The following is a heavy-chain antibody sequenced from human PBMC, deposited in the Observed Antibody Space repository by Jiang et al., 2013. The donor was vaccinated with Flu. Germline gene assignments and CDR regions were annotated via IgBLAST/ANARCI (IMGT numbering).Heavy chain of an antibody. V-gene: IGHV2-5*02. CDR2: IYWDDDK. D-gene: IGHD6-19*01. J-gene: IGHJ4*02. Sequence: STSGVGVGWIRQPPGKALEWLALIYWDDDKRYSPSLKSRLTITKDTSKNQVVLTMTNMDPVDTATYYCAHSYSSGWYLFPRIFDYWGQGTLVTVSS. CDR1: STSGVG. CDR3: AHSYSSGWYLFPRIFDY.